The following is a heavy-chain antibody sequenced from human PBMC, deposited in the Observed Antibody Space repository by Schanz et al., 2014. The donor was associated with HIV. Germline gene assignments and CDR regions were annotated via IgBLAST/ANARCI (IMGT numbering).Heavy chain of an antibody. J-gene: IGHJ4*02. CDR3: ARGMGLRWFGDLRGPFDY. CDR2: IEYTGST. CDR1: GGSISSDGYF. Sequence: QEQLQESGPGLVKPSQTLSLTCTVSGGSISSDGYFWSWIRQRPGKGLEWIGHIEYTGSTYHNPSLKSRLSISVDTSKNQFSLKLSSVSAADTAVYFCARGMGLRWFGDLRGPFDYWGQGTLVTVSA. D-gene: IGHD3-10*01. V-gene: IGHV4-31*03.